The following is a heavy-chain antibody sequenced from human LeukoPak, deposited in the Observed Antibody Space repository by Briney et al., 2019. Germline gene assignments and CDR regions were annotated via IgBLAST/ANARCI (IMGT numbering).Heavy chain of an antibody. CDR1: GGSIMTTNW. CDR2: VHLNGAT. CDR3: TRESGAFSPFGF. Sequence: SGTLSLTCAVSGGSIMTTNWWSWVRQPPGKGLEWIGEVHLNGATNYNPSLESRVGMSIDTSKNQMSLKLTSVTAADTAIYYCTRESGAFSPFGFWGQGTLVTVSS. D-gene: IGHD1-26*01. V-gene: IGHV4-4*02. J-gene: IGHJ4*02.